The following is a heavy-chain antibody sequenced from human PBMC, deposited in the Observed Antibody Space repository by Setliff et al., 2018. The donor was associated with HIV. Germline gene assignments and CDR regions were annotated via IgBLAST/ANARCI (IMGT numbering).Heavy chain of an antibody. CDR1: GVSIVTGGFY. D-gene: IGHD3-10*01. J-gene: IGHJ3*02. V-gene: IGHV4-31*03. Sequence: QVRDRVSEVVCSSETLSLTCSVSGVSIVTGGFYYSWIRHHPGKGLEWLGTVYYTGKTYYNPSLQSRLTMSADTSKNQLYLKMNSVTAADTAMYFCARDLHANYHVVEIWGPGTKVTVSS. CDR3: ARDLHANYHVVEI. CDR2: VYYTGKT.